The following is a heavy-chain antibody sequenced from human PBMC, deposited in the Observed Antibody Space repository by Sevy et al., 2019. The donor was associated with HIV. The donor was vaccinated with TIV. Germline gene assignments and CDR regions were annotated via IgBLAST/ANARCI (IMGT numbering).Heavy chain of an antibody. Sequence: ASVKVSCKTXGXVXXDYSXXWIRQASGQGLEWLGRIAGNSGDTDYAQKFQGRVTMTTVPSTRTVYMELRSLNVDDTGVYFCXGVRXFFXXXXAQGTLVTVSS. CDR1: GXVXXDYS. J-gene: IGHJ4*02. V-gene: IGHV1-18*04. CDR2: IAGNSGDT. CDR3: XGVRXFFXXX.